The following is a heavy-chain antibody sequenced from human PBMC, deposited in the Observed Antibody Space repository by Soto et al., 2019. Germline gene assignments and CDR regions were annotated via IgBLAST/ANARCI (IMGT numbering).Heavy chain of an antibody. D-gene: IGHD3-9*01. CDR3: ARNFSVDHFDY. Sequence: PSETLSLTCTVSGDSITSNSYFWAWIRQPPGKGLEWIGSIYYSGSTYHNPSLKSRVTISVDRSNNQFSLKLTSVTAADTAVYYCARNFSVDHFDYWGQGALVTVSS. CDR1: GDSITSNSYF. CDR2: IYYSGST. J-gene: IGHJ4*02. V-gene: IGHV4-39*01.